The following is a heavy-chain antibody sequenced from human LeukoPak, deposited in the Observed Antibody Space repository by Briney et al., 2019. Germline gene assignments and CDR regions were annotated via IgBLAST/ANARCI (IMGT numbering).Heavy chain of an antibody. J-gene: IGHJ4*02. CDR3: ARADKQQLVSYFDY. CDR2: ISTYNDNT. V-gene: IGHV1-18*04. CDR1: GYTFTSYG. D-gene: IGHD6-13*01. Sequence: ASVKVSCKASGYTFTSYGISWVRQAPGRGLEWMGWISTYNDNTNYAQKFQGRVSMTKDTSTSTAYMEVRSLRYDDTAVYYCARADKQQLVSYFDYWGQGTLVTVSS.